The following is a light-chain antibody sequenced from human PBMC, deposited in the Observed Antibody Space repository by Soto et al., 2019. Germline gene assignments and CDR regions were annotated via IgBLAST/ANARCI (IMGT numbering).Light chain of an antibody. CDR3: QKYGTSPWT. CDR2: GAS. V-gene: IGKV3-20*01. J-gene: IGKJ1*01. Sequence: EIVLTQSPGTLSLSPGERATLSCRASQRISSSYLAWYQQKPGQAPRLLIYGASSRATGIPDRLSGSGSGTDFTLTISRLEPDDFAVYYCQKYGTSPWTFGQGTKVEIK. CDR1: QRISSSY.